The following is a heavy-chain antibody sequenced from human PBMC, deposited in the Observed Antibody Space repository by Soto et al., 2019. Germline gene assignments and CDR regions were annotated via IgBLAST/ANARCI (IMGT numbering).Heavy chain of an antibody. V-gene: IGHV3-23*01. D-gene: IGHD1-26*01. CDR3: ARWSVLDF. CDR1: GFSFSSYA. Sequence: GGSLRLSCTASGFSFSSYALSWVRQAPGKGLEWVSTISGSDGKTYYADSVKGRFSISRDTSKTTLYLEMTSLRVEDTAVYYCARWSVLDFWGQGTRVTVSS. J-gene: IGHJ4*02. CDR2: ISGSDGKT.